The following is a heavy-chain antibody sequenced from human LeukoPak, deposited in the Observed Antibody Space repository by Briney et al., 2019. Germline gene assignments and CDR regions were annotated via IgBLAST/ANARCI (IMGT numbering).Heavy chain of an antibody. D-gene: IGHD5-12*01. J-gene: IGHJ4*02. CDR3: ARVSGYDWESFYDY. Sequence: SETLSLTCAVYGGSFSGYYWSWIRQPPGKGLECIGEIHHSGSTNYNPSLKSRVTISIDTSKNQFSLKLSSVTAADTAVYYCARVSGYDWESFYDYWGQGTLVTVSS. CDR2: IHHSGST. CDR1: GGSFSGYY. V-gene: IGHV4-34*01.